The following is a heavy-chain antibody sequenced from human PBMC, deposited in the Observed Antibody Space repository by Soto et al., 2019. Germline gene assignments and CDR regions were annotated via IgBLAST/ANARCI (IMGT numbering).Heavy chain of an antibody. CDR3: ARFEPGGIAVAGTGFDY. D-gene: IGHD6-19*01. CDR1: GYTFTDYG. J-gene: IGHJ4*02. V-gene: IGHV1-18*01. CDR2: INSYNGVT. Sequence: ASVKVSCKASGYTFTDYGITWVRQAPGQGLQWMGWINSYNGVTNNAHSFQGRVTMTTDTSTSTAYMELRSLRSDDTAVYYCARFEPGGIAVAGTGFDYWGQGTLVTVSS.